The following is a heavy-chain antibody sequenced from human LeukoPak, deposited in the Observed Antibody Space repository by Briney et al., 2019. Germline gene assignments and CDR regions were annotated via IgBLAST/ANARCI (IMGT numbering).Heavy chain of an antibody. CDR1: GGSFSGYY. D-gene: IGHD2-15*01. V-gene: IGHV4-34*01. J-gene: IGHJ4*02. CDR3: ARSCGVVQSHDFDY. Sequence: SETLSLTCAVYGGSFSGYYWSWIRQPPGKGLEWIGEINHSGSTNYNPSLKSRVTISVDTSKNQFSLKLSSVTAADTAVYYCARSCGVVQSHDFDYWGQGTLVTVSS. CDR2: INHSGST.